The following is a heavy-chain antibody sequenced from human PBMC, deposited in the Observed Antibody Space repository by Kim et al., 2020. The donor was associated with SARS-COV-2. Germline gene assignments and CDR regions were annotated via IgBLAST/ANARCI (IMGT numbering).Heavy chain of an antibody. V-gene: IGHV4-31*02. CDR3: ARGGGESYDY. CDR2: RP. D-gene: IGHD3-10*01. Sequence: RPYYNPSRKSRVTISVDTSKNQVSLKLSSVTAADTAVYYCARGGGESYDYWGQGTLVTVSS. J-gene: IGHJ4*02.